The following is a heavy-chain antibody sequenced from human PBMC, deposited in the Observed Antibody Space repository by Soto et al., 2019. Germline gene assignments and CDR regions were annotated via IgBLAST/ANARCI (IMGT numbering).Heavy chain of an antibody. CDR2: IYSSGST. Sequence: EVQLVESGGGLIQPGGSLRLSCAASGFTVSNNYMTWVRQAPGKGLEWVSFIYSSGSTYYADSVKGRFTISRDNLKNTLYLQMNGPGAEDPAVYCARGYSYTQPVFDYWGLGTLVTVSS. J-gene: IGHJ4*02. D-gene: IGHD5-18*01. CDR3: ARGYSYTQPVFDY. CDR1: GFTVSNNY. V-gene: IGHV3-53*01.